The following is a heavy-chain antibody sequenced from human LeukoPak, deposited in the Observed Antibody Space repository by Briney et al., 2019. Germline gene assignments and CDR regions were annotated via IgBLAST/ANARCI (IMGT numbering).Heavy chain of an antibody. Sequence: SETLSLTCAVYGGSFSGYYWSWIRQPPGKGLEWIGESNHSGSTNDNPSLKSRFTIAVATSKNQFSLNLSSVTAADPAMYYCASAVGTSRHFFDYWGQGTLVTVSS. J-gene: IGHJ4*02. D-gene: IGHD4-23*01. CDR2: SNHSGST. CDR1: GGSFSGYY. CDR3: ASAVGTSRHFFDY. V-gene: IGHV4-34*01.